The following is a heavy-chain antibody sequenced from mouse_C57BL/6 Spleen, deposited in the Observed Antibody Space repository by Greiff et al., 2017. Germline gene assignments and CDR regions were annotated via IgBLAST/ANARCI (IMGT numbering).Heavy chain of an antibody. CDR2: ISDGGSYT. CDR1: GFTFSSYA. D-gene: IGHD2-3*01. V-gene: IGHV5-4*01. CDR3: ARDRFDYEGSSWFAY. J-gene: IGHJ3*01. Sequence: EVMLVESGGGLVKPGGSLKLSCAASGFTFSSYAMSWVRQTPEKRLEWVATISDGGSYTYYPDNVKGRFTISRDNAKNNRYLQMSHLKSEDTAMYYCARDRFDYEGSSWFAYWGQGTLVTVSA.